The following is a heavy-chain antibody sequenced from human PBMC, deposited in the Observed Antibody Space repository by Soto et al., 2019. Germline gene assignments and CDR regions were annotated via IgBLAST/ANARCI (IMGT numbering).Heavy chain of an antibody. CDR1: GGSFSGYY. CDR2: INHSGST. CDR3: ARDKITGRFDY. J-gene: IGHJ4*02. Sequence: QVQLQQWGAGLLKPSETLSLTCAVYGGSFSGYYWTWIRQPPGTGLEWIGEINHSGSTSYNPSLKSRVTISVDTAKNQFSLQLTSVTAADTAVYYCARDKITGRFDYWGQGTLVTVSS. V-gene: IGHV4-34*01. D-gene: IGHD2-8*02.